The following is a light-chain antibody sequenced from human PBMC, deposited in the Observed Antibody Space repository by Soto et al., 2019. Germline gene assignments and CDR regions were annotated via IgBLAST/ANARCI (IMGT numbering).Light chain of an antibody. V-gene: IGKV3-20*01. J-gene: IGKJ4*01. Sequence: EIVLTQSPGTLSLSPGERVTLSCRASQSVSSSYLAWYQQKPGQAPRLLISGASSRATGIPDRFSGSGSGTDFTLTITRMEPEDCAVYYCQHYRTSFGGGTKVEIK. CDR3: QHYRTS. CDR2: GAS. CDR1: QSVSSSY.